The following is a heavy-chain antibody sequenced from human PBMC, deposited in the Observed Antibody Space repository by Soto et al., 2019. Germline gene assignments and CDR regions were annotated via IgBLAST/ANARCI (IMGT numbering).Heavy chain of an antibody. J-gene: IGHJ6*02. V-gene: IGHV3-33*01. CDR3: ARRQISPPTRGAASARGGMHV. CDR1: GFTFNNYG. CDR2: IWNDGNGY. D-gene: IGHD6-13*01. Sequence: SGGSLRLSCAASGFTFNNYGMHWVRQAPGKGLEWVAVIWNDGNGYFYANSVKGRFTISRDNSKNTLYLQMSSLRVEDTTVYYCARRQISPPTRGAASARGGMHVWGQGTTVTVSS.